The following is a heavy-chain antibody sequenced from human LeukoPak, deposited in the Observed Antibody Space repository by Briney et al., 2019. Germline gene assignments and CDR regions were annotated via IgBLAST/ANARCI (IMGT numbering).Heavy chain of an antibody. D-gene: IGHD1-26*01. Sequence: PSETLSLTCTVSGGSISSYYWSWIRQPPGKGLEWIGYIYYSGSTNHNPSLKSRATISVDTSKNQFSLKLSSVTAADTAVYYCARRGRWELSHYYYMDVWGKGTTVTVSS. CDR1: GGSISSYY. J-gene: IGHJ6*03. V-gene: IGHV4-59*01. CDR2: IYYSGST. CDR3: ARRGRWELSHYYYMDV.